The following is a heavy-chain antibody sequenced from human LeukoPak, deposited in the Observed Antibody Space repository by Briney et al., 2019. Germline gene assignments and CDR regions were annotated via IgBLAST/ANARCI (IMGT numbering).Heavy chain of an antibody. D-gene: IGHD6-6*01. J-gene: IGHJ4*02. CDR1: GGSISSSSYY. CDR2: IYYSGST. V-gene: IGHV4-39*07. Sequence: SETLSLTCTVSGGSISSSSYYWGWIRQPPGKGLEWIGSIYYSGSTYYNPSLKSRVTISVDTSKNQFSLKLSSVTAADTAVYYCAIGRGVSSSSVFFDYWGQGTLVTVSS. CDR3: AIGRGVSSSSVFFDY.